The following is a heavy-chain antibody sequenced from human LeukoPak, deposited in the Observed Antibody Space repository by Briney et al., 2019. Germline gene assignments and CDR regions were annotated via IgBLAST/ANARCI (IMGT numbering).Heavy chain of an antibody. D-gene: IGHD6-13*01. CDR3: ATSHSSSWLSY. J-gene: IGHJ4*02. CDR2: INGDGSST. V-gene: IGHV3-74*01. Sequence: GGSLRLSCAASGFTFSSYWMHWVRQAPGKGLVWVSRINGDGSSTSYADSVKGRFTISRDNAKNTLYLQMNSLRAEDTAVYYWATSHSSSWLSYWGQGTLVTVSS. CDR1: GFTFSSYW.